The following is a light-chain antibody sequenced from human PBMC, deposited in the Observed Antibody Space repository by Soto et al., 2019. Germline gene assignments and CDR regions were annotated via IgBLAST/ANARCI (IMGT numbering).Light chain of an antibody. CDR2: VAS. J-gene: IGKJ1*01. CDR3: RQYGTSPGT. V-gene: IGKV3-20*01. CDR1: QRVSSRY. Sequence: EIVLTQSPGTLSLSPGEIATLSCRASQRVSSRYLAWYQQKPGQAPRLLIYVASTRATDIPDRFSGSGSGTDFTLTISRLEPEDVAIYYCRQYGTSPGTFGQGTKVDIK.